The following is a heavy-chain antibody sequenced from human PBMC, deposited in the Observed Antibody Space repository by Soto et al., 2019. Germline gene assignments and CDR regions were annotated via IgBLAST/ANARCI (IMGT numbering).Heavy chain of an antibody. V-gene: IGHV4-59*01. J-gene: IGHJ6*02. CDR2: IYDSGST. CDR3: ARARISMVREVIKYNMDV. D-gene: IGHD3-10*01. Sequence: QVQLQESGPGLVKPSETLSLTCTVSGGSISNYYWSWTRQPPGKGLEWIGYIYDSGSTNSKPSLQNRVTISVDTSKNQFSLKLRAVTAADTAIYYCARARISMVREVIKYNMDVWGQGTTVIVSS. CDR1: GGSISNYY.